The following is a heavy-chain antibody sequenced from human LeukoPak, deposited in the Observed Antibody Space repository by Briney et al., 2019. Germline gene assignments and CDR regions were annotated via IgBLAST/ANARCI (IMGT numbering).Heavy chain of an antibody. V-gene: IGHV4-34*01. D-gene: IGHD3-22*01. CDR3: ARASAYYYDSSGYHLDY. J-gene: IGHJ4*02. CDR1: GGSLSGYY. CDR2: IYHSGST. Sequence: SETLSLTCAVFGGSLSGYYWSWIRQPPGKGLEWIWEIYHSGSTNYNPSLKSRVTISVDKSKNQFSLKLSSVTAADTAVYYCARASAYYYDSSGYHLDYWGQGTLVTVSS.